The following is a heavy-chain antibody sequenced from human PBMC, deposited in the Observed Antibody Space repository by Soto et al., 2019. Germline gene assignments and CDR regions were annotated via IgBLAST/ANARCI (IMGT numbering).Heavy chain of an antibody. D-gene: IGHD6-6*01. V-gene: IGHV3-15*07. J-gene: IGHJ4*02. CDR2: IKRKTEGGTT. CDR3: TTAARGXVDY. CDR1: GFTFSNAW. Sequence: GGSLRLSCAVSGFTFSNAWFNWVRQAPGKGLEWVGRIKRKTEGGTTDYAAPVKGRFTISRDDSKNTLYLQMNSLKTEDTAVYYCTTAARGXVDYWGQGTLVTVSS.